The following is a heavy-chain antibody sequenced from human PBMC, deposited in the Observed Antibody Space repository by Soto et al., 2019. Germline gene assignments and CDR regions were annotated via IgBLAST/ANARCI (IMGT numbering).Heavy chain of an antibody. Sequence: GGSLRLSCAASGFIFSRYGMHWVRQAPGKGLEWVAVISYDGSNKYYAESVKGRFIISRDKSENTMNLQMNSLRAEDTAVYYCAKDLASGKRYYYSAIDVWGQGTTVTVYS. V-gene: IGHV3-30*18. J-gene: IGHJ6*02. CDR2: ISYDGSNK. CDR3: AKDLASGKRYYYSAIDV. CDR1: GFIFSRYG. D-gene: IGHD3-10*01.